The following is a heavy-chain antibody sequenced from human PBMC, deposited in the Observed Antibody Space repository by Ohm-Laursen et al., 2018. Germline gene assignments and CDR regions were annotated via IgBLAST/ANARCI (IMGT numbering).Heavy chain of an antibody. J-gene: IGHJ4*02. CDR2: IYHSGGT. CDR1: GGSISSSSYY. CDR3: AKYSSDSKLAYYFDY. Sequence: GTLSLTCTVSGGSISSSSYYWGWIRQPPGKGLEWIGSIYHSGGTYYNPSLTLRSRVTISVDTSKNHFSLKLSSVTAADSAVYYCAKYSSDSKLAYYFDYWGQGTLVTVSS. D-gene: IGHD6-19*01. V-gene: IGHV4-39*02.